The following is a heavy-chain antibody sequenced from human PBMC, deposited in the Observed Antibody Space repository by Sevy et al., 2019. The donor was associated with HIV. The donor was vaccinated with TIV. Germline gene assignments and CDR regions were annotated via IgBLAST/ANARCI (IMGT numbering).Heavy chain of an antibody. D-gene: IGHD6-19*01. J-gene: IGHJ4*02. Sequence: GGSLRLSCAASGFTFSSYAMHWVRQAPGKGLEWVAVISYDGSNKYYADSVKGRFTISRDNSKNTLYLQMNSLRAEDTAVHYCARDTKLSSGWYYFDYWGQGTLVTVSS. CDR1: GFTFSSYA. CDR3: ARDTKLSSGWYYFDY. V-gene: IGHV3-30-3*01. CDR2: ISYDGSNK.